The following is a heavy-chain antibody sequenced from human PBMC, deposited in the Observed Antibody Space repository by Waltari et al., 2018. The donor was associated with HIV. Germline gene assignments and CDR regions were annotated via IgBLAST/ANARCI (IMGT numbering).Heavy chain of an antibody. CDR2: FHSSGGT. V-gene: IGHV3-53*01. J-gene: IGHJ4*02. CDR1: GFTVSSVY. D-gene: IGHD6-13*01. Sequence: EVQLVESGGGLIQPGGSLRLSCAASGFTVSSVYMSWVRQAPGKGLEWVLCFHSSGGTNDADAVKGRFTISRDNSKNTLYLQMNSLGAEDTAVYYCARDTTVVGTRYFDYWGRGTLVTVSS. CDR3: ARDTTVVGTRYFDY.